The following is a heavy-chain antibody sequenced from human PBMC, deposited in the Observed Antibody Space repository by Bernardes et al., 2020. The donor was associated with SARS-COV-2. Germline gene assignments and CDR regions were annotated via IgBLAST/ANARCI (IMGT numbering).Heavy chain of an antibody. D-gene: IGHD3-10*01. CDR1: GYTFTSHY. J-gene: IGHJ5*02. CDR2: INPSGGSA. CDR3: ARDISGLITENWFDP. V-gene: IGHV1-46*01. Sequence: ASMKVSCKASGYTFTSHYMHWVRQAPGQGLEWMGIINPSGGSATYAQIFQGRITMTRDTSTSTVYMELSSLRSEDTAIYYCARDISGLITENWFDPWGQGTLVTVSS.